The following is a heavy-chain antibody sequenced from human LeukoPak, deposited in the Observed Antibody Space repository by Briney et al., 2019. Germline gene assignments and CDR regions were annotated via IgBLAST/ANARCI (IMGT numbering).Heavy chain of an antibody. Sequence: ASVTVSFMSSGYTFTVYYMYWVRQAPGQGLEWMGWINANNGDTEYARKFQGRVTMTRDTSINSAHMELKNLASDDTAVYYCARGGSSSWSSPHWYLDLWGRGTLVTVSS. D-gene: IGHD6-13*01. V-gene: IGHV1-2*02. CDR2: INANNGDT. J-gene: IGHJ2*01. CDR3: ARGGSSSWSSPHWYLDL. CDR1: GYTFTVYY.